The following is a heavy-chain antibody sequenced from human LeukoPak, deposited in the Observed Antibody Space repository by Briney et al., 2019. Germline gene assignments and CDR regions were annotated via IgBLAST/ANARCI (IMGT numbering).Heavy chain of an antibody. CDR2: INPQSGAT. CDR1: GYTFTGVY. J-gene: IGHJ4*02. Sequence: ASVKVSCKASGYTFTGVYIHWVRQAPGQWLEWMAWINPQSGATNYAQKFQGRVTMTRDMSINTAYMEVTSLRFDDTAVYYCARGGGDRCLYFAEWRQGALVSVSS. CDR3: ARGGGDRCLYFAE. D-gene: IGHD2-21*01. V-gene: IGHV1-2*02.